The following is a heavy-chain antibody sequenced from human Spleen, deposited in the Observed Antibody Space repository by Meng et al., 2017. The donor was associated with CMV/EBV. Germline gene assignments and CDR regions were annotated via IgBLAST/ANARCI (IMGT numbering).Heavy chain of an antibody. CDR3: ARNGYSYDLDY. CDR1: GYTFAAYY. Sequence: SCKASGYTFAAYYIHWVRQAPGQGLEWMGWINPNSGGTNYAQKFQGRVTMTRDTSISTAYMELSRLRSDDTAVYYCARNGYSYDLDYWGQGTLVTVSS. J-gene: IGHJ4*02. CDR2: INPNSGGT. D-gene: IGHD5-18*01. V-gene: IGHV1-2*02.